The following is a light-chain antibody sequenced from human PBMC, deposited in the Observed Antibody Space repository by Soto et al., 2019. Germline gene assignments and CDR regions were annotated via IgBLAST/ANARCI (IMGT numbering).Light chain of an antibody. J-gene: IGLJ2*01. CDR3: CSYAGTYTPLI. Sequence: QSALTQPRSVSESPGQSVTISCTGTSSDVGGYNYVSWYQQHPGKAPKLMIYDVAKRPSGVPDRFSGSKSGNTASLTISGLQAEDEADYYCCSYAGTYTPLIFGGGTQLTVL. V-gene: IGLV2-11*01. CDR2: DVA. CDR1: SSDVGGYNY.